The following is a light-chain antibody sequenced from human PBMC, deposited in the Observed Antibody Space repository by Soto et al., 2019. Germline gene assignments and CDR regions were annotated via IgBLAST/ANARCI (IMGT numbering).Light chain of an antibody. J-gene: IGLJ1*01. CDR1: SSDVGRYNF. V-gene: IGLV2-23*01. CDR2: EGS. CDR3: YTYAGGSTYL. Sequence: QSVLTQPASVSGSPGQSITISCTGTSSDVGRYNFVSWYQHHPGEAHKLLIYEGSKRPSGVSHRFSGSKSGNTASLRISGLQAEDEADYYCYTYAGGSTYLFGTGTKVTVL.